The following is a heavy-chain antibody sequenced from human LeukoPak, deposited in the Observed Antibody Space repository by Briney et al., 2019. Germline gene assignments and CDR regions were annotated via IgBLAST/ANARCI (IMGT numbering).Heavy chain of an antibody. Sequence: GGSLSLSCSASGFAFGGFAMGWVRQAPGKGLEWVSSISGSGGNTYYADSVEGRFTVSRDNSKNTLYLQMNSLRAEDTALYYCARGRGGDYVPSRFDYWGQGTLVTVSS. CDR1: GFAFGGFA. CDR2: ISGSGGNT. J-gene: IGHJ4*02. CDR3: ARGRGGDYVPSRFDY. D-gene: IGHD4-17*01. V-gene: IGHV3-23*01.